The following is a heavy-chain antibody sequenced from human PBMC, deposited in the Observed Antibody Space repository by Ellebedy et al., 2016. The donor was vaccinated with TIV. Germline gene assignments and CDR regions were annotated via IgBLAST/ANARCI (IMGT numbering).Heavy chain of an antibody. CDR2: IYYSGST. V-gene: IGHV4-30-4*01. J-gene: IGHJ5*01. D-gene: IGHD5-12*01. CDR1: GGSISGADSY. Sequence: SETLSLTCTVSGGSISGADSYWSWIRQSPGKGLEWIGSIYYSGSTYYNPSLKSRLSISIDTSKFQFSLRLTSVTAADTAVYYCARDAHRSGYQGSWFDSWGQGTLVTVSS. CDR3: ARDAHRSGYQGSWFDS.